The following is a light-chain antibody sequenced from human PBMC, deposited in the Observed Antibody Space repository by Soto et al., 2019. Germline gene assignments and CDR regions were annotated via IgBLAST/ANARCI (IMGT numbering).Light chain of an antibody. V-gene: IGLV1-44*01. CDR3: AAWDGSLNVYV. CDR1: SSNIGGNP. Sequence: QSVLTQPTSASGTPGQRVTISCSGSSSNIGGNPVNWYQQLPGTAPKLLIYHNNQRPSGVPDRFSGSKSGTSASLAISGLQSEDEADYYCAAWDGSLNVYVFGTGTQLTVL. CDR2: HNN. J-gene: IGLJ1*01.